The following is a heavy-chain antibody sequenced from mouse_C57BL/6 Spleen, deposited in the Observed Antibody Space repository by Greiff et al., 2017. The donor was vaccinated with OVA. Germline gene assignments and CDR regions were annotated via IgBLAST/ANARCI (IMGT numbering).Heavy chain of an antibody. V-gene: IGHV1-15*01. Sequence: VQLQQSGAELVRPGASVTLSCKASGYTFTDYEMHWVKQTPVHGLEWIGAIDPETGGTAYNQQFKGKAILTADTSSSTAYMEISSLTSEDSHVSYCKSEYYGSSYAMDDWGQGTSVTGSS. CDR1: GYTFTDYE. D-gene: IGHD1-1*01. CDR2: IDPETGGT. CDR3: KSEYYGSSYAMDD. J-gene: IGHJ4*01.